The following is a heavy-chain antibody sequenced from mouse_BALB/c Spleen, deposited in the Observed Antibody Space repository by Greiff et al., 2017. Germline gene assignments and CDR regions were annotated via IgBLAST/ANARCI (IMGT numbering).Heavy chain of an antibody. CDR2: ISYSGST. CDR3: ARSFYYGNYWFAY. V-gene: IGHV3-2*02. CDR1: GYSITSDYA. J-gene: IGHJ3*01. Sequence: EEQLVESGPGLVKPSQSLSLTCTVTGYSITSDYAWNWIRQFPGNKLEWMGYISYSGSTSYNPSLKSRISITRDTSKNQFFLQLNSVTTEDTATYYCARSFYYGNYWFAYWGQGTLVTVSA. D-gene: IGHD2-1*01.